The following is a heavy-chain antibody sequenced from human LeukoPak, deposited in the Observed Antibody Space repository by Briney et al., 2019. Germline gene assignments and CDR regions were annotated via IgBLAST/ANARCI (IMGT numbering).Heavy chain of an antibody. D-gene: IGHD2-8*01. J-gene: IGHJ6*02. CDR2: INPSGGST. CDR3: AREDVVLVDAVRYCYYGMDV. V-gene: IGHV1-46*01. Sequence: ASVTVSCTASGYNFISYYMHWVRQAPGQGLEWMGIINPSGGSTSYAQKFQDRVTMTRDTSKSTVYMELSSLKSEDTAVYYCAREDVVLVDAVRYCYYGMDVWGQGTTVTVSS. CDR1: GYNFISYY.